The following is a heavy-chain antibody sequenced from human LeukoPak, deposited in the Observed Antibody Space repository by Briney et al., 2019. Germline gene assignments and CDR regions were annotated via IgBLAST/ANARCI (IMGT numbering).Heavy chain of an antibody. CDR1: GFSRSTSRGG. D-gene: IGHD5-18*01. V-gene: IGHV2-5*02. Sequence: ESGPTLVHPTQTLTLTCTFSGFSRSTSRGGVGWIRQPPGKALEWLALIYWDDDKRYSPSLKSRLTITKDTSKNQVVLTMTNMDPVDTATYSCAHRRTMGGLYSYGNLDYHNWFDPWGQGTLVTVSS. CDR3: AHRRTMGGLYSYGNLDYHNWFDP. CDR2: IYWDDDK. J-gene: IGHJ5*02.